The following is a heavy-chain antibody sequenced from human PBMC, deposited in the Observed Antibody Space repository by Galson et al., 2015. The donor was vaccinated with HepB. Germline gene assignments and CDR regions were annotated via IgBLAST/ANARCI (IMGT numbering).Heavy chain of an antibody. CDR3: AREGRDIVVVVAVYYYMDV. CDR1: GYTFTSYA. V-gene: IGHV1-3*01. CDR2: INAGNGNT. D-gene: IGHD2-15*01. J-gene: IGHJ6*03. Sequence: SVKVSCKASGYTFTSYAMHWVRQAPGQRLEWMGWINAGNGNTKYSQKFQGRVTITRDTSASTAYMELSSLRSEDTAVYYCAREGRDIVVVVAVYYYMDVWGKGTTVTVSS.